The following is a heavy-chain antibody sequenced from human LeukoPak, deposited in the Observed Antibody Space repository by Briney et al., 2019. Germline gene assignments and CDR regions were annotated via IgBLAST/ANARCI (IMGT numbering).Heavy chain of an antibody. CDR3: ARARSPYYYDSSGYYNFDY. V-gene: IGHV1-69*13. CDR1: GGTFSSYA. Sequence: ASVKVSCKASGGTFSSYAISWVRQAPGQGLEWMGGIIPILGTANYAQKFQGRVTITADESTSTAYMELSSLRSEDTAVYYCARARSPYYYDSSGYYNFDYWGQGTLVTVSS. D-gene: IGHD3-22*01. J-gene: IGHJ4*02. CDR2: IIPILGTA.